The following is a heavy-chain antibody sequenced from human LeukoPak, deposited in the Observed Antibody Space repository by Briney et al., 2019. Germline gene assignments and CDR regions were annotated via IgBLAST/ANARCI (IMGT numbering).Heavy chain of an antibody. V-gene: IGHV1-46*01. J-gene: IGHJ5*02. CDR2: INPGGGST. D-gene: IGHD3-16*01. CDR3: ARASFWESPINWFAP. Sequence: ASVEVSCKASGYTFTSYYMHWVRQAPGQGLEWMGIINPGGGSTRYAQKFQGRVTMTRDRSISTAYMELSRLTSDDTAVYYCARASFWESPINWFAPWGQGTLVTVSS. CDR1: GYTFTSYY.